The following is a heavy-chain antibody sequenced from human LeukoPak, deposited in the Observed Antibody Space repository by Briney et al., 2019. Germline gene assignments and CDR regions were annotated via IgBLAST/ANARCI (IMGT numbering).Heavy chain of an antibody. Sequence: SETLSLTCTVSGGSISSYYWSWIRQPPGKGLEWIGYIYYSGSTNYNPSLKSRVTISVDTSKNQFSLKLSSVTAADTAVYYCARSGYYYNYYYYYMDVWGKGTTVTISS. CDR1: GGSISSYY. J-gene: IGHJ6*03. V-gene: IGHV4-59*01. CDR2: IYYSGST. CDR3: ARSGYYYNYYYYYMDV. D-gene: IGHD3-10*01.